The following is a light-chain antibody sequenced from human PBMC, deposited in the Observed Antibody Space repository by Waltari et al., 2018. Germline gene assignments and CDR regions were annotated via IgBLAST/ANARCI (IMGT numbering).Light chain of an antibody. J-gene: IGKJ2*01. CDR2: GAS. CDR1: QSISRN. Sequence: EILMTQSPPTLSVSPGERATLSCRASQSISRNLAWYQQKPGQAPRLLIYGASTRATGIPARFSGSGSGTEFTLTISSLQSVDFAVYYCQQYNNWRTFGQGTKLEIK. V-gene: IGKV3-15*01. CDR3: QQYNNWRT.